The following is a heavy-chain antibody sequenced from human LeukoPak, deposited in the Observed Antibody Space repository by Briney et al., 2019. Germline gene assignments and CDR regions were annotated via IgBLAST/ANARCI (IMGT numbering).Heavy chain of an antibody. D-gene: IGHD5-18*01. J-gene: IGHJ6*03. CDR3: ARDSRFYSYGYYYYYYMDV. Sequence: SETLSLTCTVSGGSISSYYWSWIRQPPGKGLEWIGDIYYSWSTNYNPSLKSRVTISVDTSKNQFSLKLSSVTAADTAVYYCARDSRFYSYGYYYYYYMDVWGKGTTVTVSS. CDR1: GGSISSYY. CDR2: IYYSWST. V-gene: IGHV4-59*01.